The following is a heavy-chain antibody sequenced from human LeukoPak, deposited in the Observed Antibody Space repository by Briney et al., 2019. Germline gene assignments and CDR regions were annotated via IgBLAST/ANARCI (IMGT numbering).Heavy chain of an antibody. D-gene: IGHD6-13*01. CDR3: ARVIAAADY. CDR1: GGTFSSYA. J-gene: IGHJ4*02. CDR2: IIPIFGTA. Sequence: VASVTVSCTASGGTFSSYAISWVRQAPGQGLEWMGGIIPIFGTANYAQKFQGRVTITADESTSTAYMELSSLRSEDTAVYYCARVIAAADYWGQGTLVTVSS. V-gene: IGHV1-69*01.